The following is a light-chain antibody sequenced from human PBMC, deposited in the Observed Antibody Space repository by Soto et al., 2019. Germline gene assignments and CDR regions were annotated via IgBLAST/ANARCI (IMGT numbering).Light chain of an antibody. CDR1: QSVSSTD. CDR3: HQYVTPPIT. CDR2: GTS. V-gene: IGKV3-20*01. J-gene: IGKJ5*01. Sequence: ELVWTQSPATISSSEVDRATXSCRASQSVSSTDLAGDQQQPGHGPRLLMSGTSNRATGTPDRFSGRGSGTDFTLTISRREPEDFAVYYCHQYVTPPITLGQGPRLEI.